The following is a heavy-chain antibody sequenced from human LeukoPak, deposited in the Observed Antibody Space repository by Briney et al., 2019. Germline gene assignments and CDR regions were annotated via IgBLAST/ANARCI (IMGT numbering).Heavy chain of an antibody. CDR3: ARGQPNYYDSSGYLDY. D-gene: IGHD3-22*01. CDR2: IYYSGST. V-gene: IGHV4-39*01. Sequence: SGTLSLTCTVSGGSISTSSYYWGWIRQPPGKGLEWIGTIYYSGSTYYNPSLKSRVTISVDTSKNQFSLKLSSVTAADTAVYYCARGQPNYYDSSGYLDYWGQGTLVTVSS. CDR1: GGSISTSSYY. J-gene: IGHJ4*02.